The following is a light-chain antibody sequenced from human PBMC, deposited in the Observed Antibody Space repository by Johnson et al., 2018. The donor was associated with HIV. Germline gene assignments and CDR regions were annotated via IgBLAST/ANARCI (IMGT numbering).Light chain of an antibody. J-gene: IGLJ1*01. V-gene: IGLV1-51*01. CDR1: SSNIGNNY. Sequence: QSVLTQPPSVSAAPGQKVTSSCSGSSSNIGNNYVSWYQQLPGTAPKLLIYDNNKRPSGIPGRFSGSKSGPSATLGITGLQTGDEADDYCGTWDSSLTSYVFGAGTKVTVL. CDR3: GTWDSSLTSYV. CDR2: DNN.